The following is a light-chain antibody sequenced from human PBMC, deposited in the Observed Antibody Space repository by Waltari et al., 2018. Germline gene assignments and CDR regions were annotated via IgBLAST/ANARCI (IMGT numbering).Light chain of an antibody. V-gene: IGKV3-15*01. CDR3: QQYGYSPRT. CDR1: ESVSTK. CDR2: GAS. Sequence: ETVMTQSPATLSVSPGEGATLSCRASESVSTKLAWYQRKSGQAPRPLIYGASTRATGIPARFSGTGSGTEFTLTISRLEAEDFAVYYCQQYGYSPRTFGQGTKVEIK. J-gene: IGKJ1*01.